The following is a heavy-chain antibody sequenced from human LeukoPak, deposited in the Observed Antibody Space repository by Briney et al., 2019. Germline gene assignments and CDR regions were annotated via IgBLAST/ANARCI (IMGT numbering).Heavy chain of an antibody. CDR2: IIPIFGTA. V-gene: IGHV1-69*05. J-gene: IGHJ1*01. CDR3: SSRQIAVAGTTFDEYFQH. CDR1: GGTFSSYA. Sequence: SVKVSCKASGGTFSSYAISWVRQAPGQGLEWMGRIIPIFGTANYAQKFQGRVTITTDESTSTAYMELSRLRSEDTAVYYFSSRQIAVAGTTFDEYFQHWGQGTLVTVSS. D-gene: IGHD6-19*01.